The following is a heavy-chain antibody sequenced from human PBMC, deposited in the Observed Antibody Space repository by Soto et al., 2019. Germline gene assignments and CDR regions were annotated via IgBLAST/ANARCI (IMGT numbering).Heavy chain of an antibody. D-gene: IGHD6-6*01. CDR2: ISIRGGDE. CDR1: GFTFSSYS. J-gene: IGHJ4*02. V-gene: IGHV3-30*03. Sequence: GSLRLSCAASGFTFSSYSMNWVRQAPGKGLEWVTVISIRGGDEYYAESVRGRFTISRDDSKNTLYLQMDSLRVEDTAVYYCARGTIVARQHLDYWGQGTLVTVSS. CDR3: ARGTIVARQHLDY.